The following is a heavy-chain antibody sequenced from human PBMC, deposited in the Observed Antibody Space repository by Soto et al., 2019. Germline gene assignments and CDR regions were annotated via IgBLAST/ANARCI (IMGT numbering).Heavy chain of an antibody. J-gene: IGHJ6*02. Sequence: GGSLRLSCAASGFTFSGSAMHWVRQASGKGLEWVGRIRSKANSYATAYAASGKGRFTISRDDSKNTAYLQMNSLKTEDTAVYYCTREMVYAIEYDYYYYGMDVWGQGTTVTVSS. D-gene: IGHD2-8*01. CDR3: TREMVYAIEYDYYYYGMDV. CDR1: GFTFSGSA. CDR2: IRSKANSYAT. V-gene: IGHV3-73*01.